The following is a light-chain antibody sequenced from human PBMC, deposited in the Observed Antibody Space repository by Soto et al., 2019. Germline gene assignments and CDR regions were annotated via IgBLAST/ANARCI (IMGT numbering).Light chain of an antibody. J-gene: IGKJ1*01. CDR3: QQSSNIPWT. V-gene: IGKV1-39*01. Sequence: DIQMTQSPSSLSASVGDSVTITCRTSQHVDRYLSWYQQIPGRAPKLLIYSASSLVSGVPPRFRGCASGTEFTLSISSLQREDFATYFCQQSSNIPWTFGQGTKVEMK. CDR1: QHVDRY. CDR2: SAS.